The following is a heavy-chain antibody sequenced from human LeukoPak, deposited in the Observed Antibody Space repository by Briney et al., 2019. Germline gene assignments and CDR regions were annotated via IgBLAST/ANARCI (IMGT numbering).Heavy chain of an antibody. J-gene: IGHJ4*02. D-gene: IGHD4-17*01. V-gene: IGHV3-21*01. CDR2: ISSGSDHI. CDR3: ARDLTSVTTCFDY. CDR1: GFTFSRYS. Sequence: GGSLRLSCAASGFTFSRYSMNWVRQAPGKGLEWVSSISSGSDHIYYSDSLKGRFIISRDNAKNSLYLQTNSLRAEDTAVYYCARDLTSVTTCFDYWGQGILVTVSS.